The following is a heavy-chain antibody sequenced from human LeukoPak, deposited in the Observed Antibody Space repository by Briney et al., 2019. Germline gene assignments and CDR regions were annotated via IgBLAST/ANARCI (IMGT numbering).Heavy chain of an antibody. Sequence: GGSLRLSCAASGFTLSTSTMNWVRQAPGKGLEWVAVISYDGSNKYYADSVKGRFTIPRDNSRNTLYLQMNSLRAEDTAVYYCARDRMTTVTTLDYWGQGTLVTVSS. J-gene: IGHJ4*02. V-gene: IGHV3-30*04. D-gene: IGHD4-17*01. CDR1: GFTLSTST. CDR2: ISYDGSNK. CDR3: ARDRMTTVTTLDY.